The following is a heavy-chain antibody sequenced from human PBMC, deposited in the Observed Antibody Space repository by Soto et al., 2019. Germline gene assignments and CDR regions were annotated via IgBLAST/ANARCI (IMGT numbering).Heavy chain of an antibody. Sequence: QPPLEESGPRLVKYSEALALHRAGLGDHLHTCCLPWGLDRQATGEGLEWIGHTYHCGNPYYNPSLKSRVIISVDRSKNQFSLKLSSVTAADTAVYYCARETYGDYVGYFDPWGQGTLVTVSS. CDR2: TYHCGNP. D-gene: IGHD4-17*01. CDR1: DHLHTCCLP. J-gene: IGHJ5*02. V-gene: IGHV4-30-2*01. CDR3: ARETYGDYVGYFDP.